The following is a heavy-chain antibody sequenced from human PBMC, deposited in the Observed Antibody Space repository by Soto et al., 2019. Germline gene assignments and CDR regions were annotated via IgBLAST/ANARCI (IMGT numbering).Heavy chain of an antibody. J-gene: IGHJ6*02. D-gene: IGHD3-10*01. V-gene: IGHV4-31*03. CDR3: ARDPTVRGVISYGMDV. CDR1: GGSISSGGYY. CDR2: IYYSGST. Sequence: QVQLQESGPGLVKPSQTLSLTCTVSGGSISSGGYYWSWIRQHPGKGLEWIGYIYYSGSTYYNPSLKSRVTISVDTSKNQFSLKLSSVTAADTAVYYCARDPTVRGVISYGMDVWGQGTTVTVSS.